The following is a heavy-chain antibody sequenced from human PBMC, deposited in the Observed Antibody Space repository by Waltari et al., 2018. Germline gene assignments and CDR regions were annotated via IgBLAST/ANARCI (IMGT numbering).Heavy chain of an antibody. V-gene: IGHV3-48*03. CDR1: GFRRSDYG. CDR2: ISSSGPTI. Sequence: EVQLVESGGGLVQPGGSLRLACAASGFRRSDYGMNWVSQAPGKGLEWLSFISSSGPTIHYADSVKGRFTVSRDNTKNSLSLQMNSLRAEDTAVYYCARVWGVTTSDFWGQGTLVTVSS. CDR3: ARVWGVTTSDF. D-gene: IGHD4-17*01. J-gene: IGHJ4*02.